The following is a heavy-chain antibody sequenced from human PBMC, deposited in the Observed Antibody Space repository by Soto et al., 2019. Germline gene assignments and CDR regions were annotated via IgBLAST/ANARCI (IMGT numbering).Heavy chain of an antibody. Sequence: GGSLRLSCAASGFTFSSYGMHWVRQAPGKGLEWVAVISYDGSNKYYADSVKGRFTISRDNSKNTLYLQMNSLRAEDTAVYYCAKPQYYYDSSGYLNHFAYWGQGTLVTVSS. J-gene: IGHJ4*02. CDR3: AKPQYYYDSSGYLNHFAY. D-gene: IGHD3-22*01. CDR1: GFTFSSYG. CDR2: ISYDGSNK. V-gene: IGHV3-30*18.